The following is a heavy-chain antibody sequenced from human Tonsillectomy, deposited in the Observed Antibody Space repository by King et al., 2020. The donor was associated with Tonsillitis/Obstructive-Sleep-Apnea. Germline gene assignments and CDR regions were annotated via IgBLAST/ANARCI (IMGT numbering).Heavy chain of an antibody. J-gene: IGHJ4*02. V-gene: IGHV1-46*01. CDR1: GYTFTSYY. CDR2: INPSGGST. CDR3: ARDHVLTYYDILTGPYYFDY. D-gene: IGHD3-9*01. Sequence: EQLVQSGAEVKKPGASVKVSCKASGYTFTSYYMHWVRQAPGQGLEWMGIINPSGGSTSYAQKFQGRVTMTRDTSTSTVYLELSSLRSEDTAVDYCARDHVLTYYDILTGPYYFDYWGQGTLVTVSS.